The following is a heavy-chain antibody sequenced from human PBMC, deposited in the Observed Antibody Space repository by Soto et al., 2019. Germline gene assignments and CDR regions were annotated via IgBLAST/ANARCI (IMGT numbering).Heavy chain of an antibody. D-gene: IGHD3-16*01. V-gene: IGHV3-30-3*01. CDR1: GFTYSTYT. CDR3: ARFKMRGIGNSGLYRY. CDR2: ISYDGNNK. J-gene: IGHJ4*02. Sequence: GGSLRLSCAASGFTYSTYTMHRVRQAPGKGLEWVAVISYDGNNKFYADSVKGRFTISRDSTKQTLYLQMNSLRAEDTAVYYCARFKMRGIGNSGLYRYWGQRSLDTVSS.